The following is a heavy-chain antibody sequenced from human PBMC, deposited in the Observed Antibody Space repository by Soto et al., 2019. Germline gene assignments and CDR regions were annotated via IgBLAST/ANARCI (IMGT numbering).Heavy chain of an antibody. Sequence: LRLSCAASGFTFSSYYMHWVRQAPGKGLVWVSRINSDGSSTVYADSVKGRFTISRDNAKNTLYLQMNSLRAEDTAVYYCTRGYCRGGSCYSYDFWGQGTQVTVSS. CDR1: GFTFSSYY. CDR2: INSDGSST. D-gene: IGHD2-15*01. V-gene: IGHV3-74*01. CDR3: TRGYCRGGSCYSYDF. J-gene: IGHJ4*02.